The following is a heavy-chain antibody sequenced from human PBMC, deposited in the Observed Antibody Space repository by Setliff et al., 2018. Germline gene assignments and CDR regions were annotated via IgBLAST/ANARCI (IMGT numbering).Heavy chain of an antibody. V-gene: IGHV1-18*01. CDR1: GYTFTKYG. CDR2: ISAYNGDT. Sequence: ASVKVSCKASGYTFTKYGINWVRQAPGQRLEWVGWISAYNGDTNYAQKFQGRVTMTTDRSTSTAYMELRSLKSDDTAVYYCARCLPFFSGYDRGAFDYWGQGTLVTVA. D-gene: IGHD5-12*01. J-gene: IGHJ4*02. CDR3: ARCLPFFSGYDRGAFDY.